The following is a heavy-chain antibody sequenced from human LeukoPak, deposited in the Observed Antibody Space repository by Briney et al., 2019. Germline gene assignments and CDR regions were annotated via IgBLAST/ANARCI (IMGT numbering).Heavy chain of an antibody. CDR3: ARRDYYGSGSYYLAFDI. CDR1: GGSISSTSYY. D-gene: IGHD3-10*01. CDR2: IXYSGST. Sequence: KPSETLSLTCTVSGGSISSTSYYWGWIRQPPGKGLEWIGNIXYSGSTYYSPSLKSRVTISVDTSKNQFSLKLTSVTAADTAVYYCARRDYYGSGSYYLAFDIWGQGTMVTVSS. J-gene: IGHJ3*02. V-gene: IGHV4-39*01.